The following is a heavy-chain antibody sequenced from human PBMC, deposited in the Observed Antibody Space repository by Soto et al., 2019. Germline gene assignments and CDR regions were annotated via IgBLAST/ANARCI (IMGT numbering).Heavy chain of an antibody. CDR2: IKQDGSEK. Sequence: GGALRLCCTASGVTFSSYWMSWVRQAPGKGLEWVANIKQDGSEKYYVDSVKGRFTISRDNAKNSLYLQMNSLRAEDTAVYYCARDLDTAMVYYYYYGMDVWGQGTTVTVSS. CDR1: GVTFSSYW. V-gene: IGHV3-7*03. CDR3: ARDLDTAMVYYYYYGMDV. D-gene: IGHD5-18*01. J-gene: IGHJ6*02.